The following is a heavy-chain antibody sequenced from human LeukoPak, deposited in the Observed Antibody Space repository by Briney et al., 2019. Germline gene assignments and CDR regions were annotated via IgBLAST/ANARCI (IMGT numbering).Heavy chain of an antibody. J-gene: IGHJ4*02. V-gene: IGHV3-30*18. CDR1: GFTFRNYG. Sequence: GGSLRLSCAASGFTFRNYGMHWVRQAPGKGLEWVAVISKDGGSNKYHADSVKGRFTISRDNSMNTLYLQMNSLRAEDTAVYYCAKVGIGSRDGYFDYWGQGTLVTVSS. CDR2: ISKDGGSNK. D-gene: IGHD6-13*01. CDR3: AKVGIGSRDGYFDY.